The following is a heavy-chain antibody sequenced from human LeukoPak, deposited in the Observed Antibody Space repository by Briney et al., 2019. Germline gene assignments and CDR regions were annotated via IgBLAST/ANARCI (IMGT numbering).Heavy chain of an antibody. J-gene: IGHJ4*02. V-gene: IGHV4-34*01. CDR2: INHSGST. CDR3: ARRKTTVLRYFRHLDY. D-gene: IGHD3-9*01. Sequence: SETLSLTCAVYGGSFSGYYWSWIRQPPGKGLEWIGEINHSGSTNYNPSLKSRVTISVDTSKNQFSLKLSSVTAADTAVNYCARRKTTVLRYFRHLDYWGQGTLVTVSS. CDR1: GGSFSGYY.